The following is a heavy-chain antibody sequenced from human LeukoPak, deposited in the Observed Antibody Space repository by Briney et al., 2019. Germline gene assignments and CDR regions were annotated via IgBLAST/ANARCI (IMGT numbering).Heavy chain of an antibody. J-gene: IGHJ4*02. CDR3: ARGDAYKYFDC. Sequence: ASVKVSCKASGYTFTSYAMHWVRQAPGQRFEWMGWINAGNGNTRYSQKFQVRVTITRDTSASTASMELSSLRSEDTAVYYCARGDAYKYFDCWGQGTLVTVSS. CDR1: GYTFTSYA. D-gene: IGHD1-14*01. CDR2: INAGNGNT. V-gene: IGHV1-3*01.